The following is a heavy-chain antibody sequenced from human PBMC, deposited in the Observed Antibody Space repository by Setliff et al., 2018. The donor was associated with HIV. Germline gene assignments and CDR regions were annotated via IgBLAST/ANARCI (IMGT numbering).Heavy chain of an antibody. D-gene: IGHD6-13*01. J-gene: IGHJ6*03. CDR1: GGSISSGSYY. V-gene: IGHV4-39*07. CDR3: ARDRESSSSWYQIYFDYYMDV. CDR2: IYYSGST. Sequence: PSETLSLTCSVSGGSISSGSYYWSWIRQPPGKGLEWIGSIYYSGSTYYNPSLKSRVTISVDTSKNQFSLKLSSVTAADTAVYYCARDRESSSSWYQIYFDYYMDVWGKGTTVTVSS.